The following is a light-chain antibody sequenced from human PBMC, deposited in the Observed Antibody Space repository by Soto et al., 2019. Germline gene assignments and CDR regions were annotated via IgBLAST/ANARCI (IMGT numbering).Light chain of an antibody. CDR3: QHYGNSLWT. Sequence: ELVLTQSPGTLSLSPGERATLSCPSSRYVSTSYLAWYQQKPGQAPRLLIYGASSRATGIPDRFSGSGSGTDFTLTISRLEPEDFAVYYCQHYGNSLWTFGQGTKVDI. CDR1: RYVSTSY. CDR2: GAS. V-gene: IGKV3-20*01. J-gene: IGKJ1*01.